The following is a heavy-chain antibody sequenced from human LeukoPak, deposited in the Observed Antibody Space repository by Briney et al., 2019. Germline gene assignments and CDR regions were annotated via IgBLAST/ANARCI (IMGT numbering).Heavy chain of an antibody. V-gene: IGHV3-21*01. D-gene: IGHD6-6*01. Sequence: GGSLRLSCAASGFTFSGYSMNWVRQAPGKGLGWVASMRVKSGLSYHADSVKGRFTISRDNAKNSLYLQMNSLRPDDTAVYYCAREFEYRTSGAGYWGPGTLVTVSS. J-gene: IGHJ4*02. CDR1: GFTFSGYS. CDR3: AREFEYRTSGAGY. CDR2: MRVKSGLS.